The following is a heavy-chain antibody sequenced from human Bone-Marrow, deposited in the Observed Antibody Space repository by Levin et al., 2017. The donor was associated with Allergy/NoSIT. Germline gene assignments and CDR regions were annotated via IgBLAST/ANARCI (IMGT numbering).Heavy chain of an antibody. CDR3: ARIATGRPLGRNWFDP. Sequence: SQTLSLTCTVSGGSISSSSFFWGWIRQPPGKGLQYIGRVSYTGSTNYNPSLKGRVTILVDTSKNQFSLKLTSLTAADTAVYFCARIATGRPLGRNWFDPWGQGTLVTVSS. CDR1: GGSISSSSFF. D-gene: IGHD1-1*01. V-gene: IGHV4-39*01. J-gene: IGHJ5*02. CDR2: VSYTGST.